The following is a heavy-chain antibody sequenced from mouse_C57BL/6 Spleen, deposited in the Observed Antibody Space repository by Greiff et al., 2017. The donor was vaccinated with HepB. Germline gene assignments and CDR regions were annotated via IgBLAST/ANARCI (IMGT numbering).Heavy chain of an antibody. CDR3: ANYYGSSYMAWFAY. J-gene: IGHJ3*01. CDR2: INPYNGGT. CDR1: GYTFTDYY. Sequence: EVQLQQSGPVLVKLGASVKMSCKASGYTFTDYYMNWVKQSHGKSLEWIGVINPYNGGTSYNQKFKGKATLTVDKSSSTAYMELNSLTSEDSAVYYCANYYGSSYMAWFAYWGQGTLVTVSA. D-gene: IGHD1-1*01. V-gene: IGHV1-19*01.